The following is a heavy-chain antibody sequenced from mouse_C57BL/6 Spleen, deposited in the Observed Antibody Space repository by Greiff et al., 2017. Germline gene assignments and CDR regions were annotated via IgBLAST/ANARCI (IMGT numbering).Heavy chain of an antibody. Sequence: QVQLQQSGPGLVQPSQSLSITCTVSGFSLTSYGVHWVRQSPGKGLEWLGVIWSGGSTDYNAAFISRLSISKDNSKSQVFFKMNSLQADDTAIYYCARWEGNWYFDVWGTGTTVTVSS. D-gene: IGHD4-1*01. J-gene: IGHJ1*03. CDR1: GFSLTSYG. V-gene: IGHV2-2*01. CDR2: IWSGGST. CDR3: ARWEGNWYFDV.